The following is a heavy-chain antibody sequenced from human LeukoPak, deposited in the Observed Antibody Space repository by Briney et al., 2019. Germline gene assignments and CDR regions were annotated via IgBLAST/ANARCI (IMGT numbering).Heavy chain of an antibody. V-gene: IGHV4-59*01. D-gene: IGHD5-24*01. Sequence: SETLSLTCTVFGGSISNYYWSWIRQPPGKGLEWIGYMSYSGNTNYNPSLKSRVTISLDTSKNQFSLKLTSVTAADTALYYCARGDGYNWEYFFDYWGQGTLVTVSS. CDR1: GGSISNYY. CDR2: MSYSGNT. J-gene: IGHJ4*02. CDR3: ARGDGYNWEYFFDY.